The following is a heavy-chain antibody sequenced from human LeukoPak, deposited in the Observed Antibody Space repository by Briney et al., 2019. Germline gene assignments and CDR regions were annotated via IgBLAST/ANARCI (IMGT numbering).Heavy chain of an antibody. CDR1: GFTFSSYW. J-gene: IGHJ4*02. CDR3: ASEPSMVRGGDANDY. V-gene: IGHV3-74*01. CDR2: INTDGSST. D-gene: IGHD3-10*01. Sequence: GGSLRLSCAASGFTFSSYWMHWVRQAPGKGLVWVSRINTDGSSTSYADSVKGRFTISRDNAKNTLYLQMNSLRAEDTAVYYCASEPSMVRGGDANDYWGQGTLVTVSS.